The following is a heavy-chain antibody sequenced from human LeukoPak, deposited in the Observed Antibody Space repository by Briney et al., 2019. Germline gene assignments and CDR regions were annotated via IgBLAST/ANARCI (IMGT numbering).Heavy chain of an antibody. CDR3: ARDLGQYYDTSDNWFDP. Sequence: GGSLRLSCEASGFTFNSYEMNWVRQAPGKGLEWISYISNSGTSIYYSDSVKGRFTISRDNAKNSLYLQMNSLRAEDTAVYYCARDLGQYYDTSDNWFDPWGQGTLVTVSS. J-gene: IGHJ5*02. CDR1: GFTFNSYE. V-gene: IGHV3-48*03. D-gene: IGHD3-22*01. CDR2: ISNSGTSI.